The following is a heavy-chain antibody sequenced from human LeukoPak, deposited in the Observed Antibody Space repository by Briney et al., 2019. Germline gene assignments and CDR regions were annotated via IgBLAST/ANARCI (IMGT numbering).Heavy chain of an antibody. J-gene: IGHJ4*02. V-gene: IGHV4-34*01. CDR3: ARGVYYYGP. CDR1: GGSFSGYY. D-gene: IGHD3-10*01. Sequence: SETLSLTCAVYGGSFSGYYWSWIRQPPGKGLEWIGEINHSGSTNYNPSLKSRVTISVDTSKNQFSLKLNSVTAADTAVYYCARGVYYYGPWGQGTLVTVSS. CDR2: INHSGST.